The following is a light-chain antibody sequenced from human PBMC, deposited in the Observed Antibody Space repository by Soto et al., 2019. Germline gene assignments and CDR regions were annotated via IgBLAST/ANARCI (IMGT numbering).Light chain of an antibody. CDR3: QLYGRSIT. CDR2: GAS. CDR1: QSVSSN. J-gene: IGKJ5*01. Sequence: ETVMTQSPATLSVSPVERATLSCRASQSVSSNLAWYQQKPGQSPRLLIDGASSRASGIPDRFSGSGSGTDFTLTITRLEPEDFAVYYCQLYGRSITFGQGTRLEIK. V-gene: IGKV3-20*01.